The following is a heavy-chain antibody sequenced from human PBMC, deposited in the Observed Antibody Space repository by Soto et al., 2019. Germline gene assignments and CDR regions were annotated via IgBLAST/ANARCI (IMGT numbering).Heavy chain of an antibody. D-gene: IGHD2-2*01. J-gene: IGHJ6*02. CDR3: AREWGYCSSTSCYEGNYYYYGMDV. CDR2: ISGSGGST. Sequence: VGSLRLSCAASGFTFSSYAMSWVRQAPGKGLEWVSAISGSGGSTYYADSVKGRFTISRDNSKNTLYLQMNSLRAEDTAVYYCAREWGYCSSTSCYEGNYYYYGMDVWGQGTTVTVSS. CDR1: GFTFSSYA. V-gene: IGHV3-23*01.